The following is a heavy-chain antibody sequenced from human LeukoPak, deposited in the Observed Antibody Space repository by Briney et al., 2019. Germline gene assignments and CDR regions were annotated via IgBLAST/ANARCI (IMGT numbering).Heavy chain of an antibody. V-gene: IGHV1-2*02. J-gene: IGHJ4*02. CDR2: INPNSGGT. D-gene: IGHD5-24*01. Sequence: GASVKVSCKASGYTFTGYYMHWVRQAPGQGLEWMGWINPNSGGTNYAQKFQGRVTVTRDTSISTAYMELSRLRSDDTAVYYCARQLPHGYNFYYWGQGTLVTVSS. CDR1: GYTFTGYY. CDR3: ARQLPHGYNFYY.